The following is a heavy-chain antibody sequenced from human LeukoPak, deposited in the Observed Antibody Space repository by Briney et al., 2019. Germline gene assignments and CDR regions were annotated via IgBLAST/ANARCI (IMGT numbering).Heavy chain of an antibody. CDR2: ISRYNGKT. J-gene: IGHJ4*02. CDR1: GYTFTNYA. Sequence: ASVKVSCTASGYTFTNYALSWVRQAPGQGLEWMGWISRYNGKTNYAQTLQGRVTMTTDTSTSTAYLDLRSLRSDDTAMYYCARAEEYNWNHGVGYYFDYWGQGTLVTVSS. CDR3: ARAEEYNWNHGVGYYFDY. V-gene: IGHV1-18*01. D-gene: IGHD1-14*01.